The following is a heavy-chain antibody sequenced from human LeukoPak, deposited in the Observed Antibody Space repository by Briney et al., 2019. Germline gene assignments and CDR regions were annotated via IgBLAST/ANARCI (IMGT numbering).Heavy chain of an antibody. CDR3: ARELGDRTGGGYGSYGMDV. J-gene: IGHJ6*02. CDR1: GFTFSSYW. Sequence: PGGSLRLSCAASGFTFSSYWMSWVRQAPGKGLEWVANIKQDGSEKYYVDSVKGRFTISRDNAKNSLYLQMNSLRAEDTAVYYCARELGDRTGGGYGSYGMDVWGQGTTVTVSS. CDR2: IKQDGSEK. D-gene: IGHD5-12*01. V-gene: IGHV3-7*01.